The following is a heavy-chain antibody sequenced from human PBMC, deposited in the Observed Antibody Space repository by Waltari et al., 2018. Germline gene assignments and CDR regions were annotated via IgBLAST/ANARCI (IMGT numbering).Heavy chain of an antibody. CDR1: GLTVSSNY. J-gene: IGHJ6*02. CDR2: IYWGGST. V-gene: IGHV3-53*01. Sequence: EVQLVESGGGLIQPGGSLRLSCAASGLTVSSNYMSWGRQAPGKGLEWVSVIYWGGSTYFADSVKGRFTISKYNSKNTLYLPMNSLRAEDTAVYYCARDGSPYYYYGNDVWGQGTTVTVSS. D-gene: IGHD2-15*01. CDR3: ARDGSPYYYYGNDV.